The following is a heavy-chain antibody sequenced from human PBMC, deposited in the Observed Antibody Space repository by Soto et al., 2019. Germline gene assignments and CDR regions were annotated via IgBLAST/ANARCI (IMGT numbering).Heavy chain of an antibody. D-gene: IGHD2-15*01. J-gene: IGHJ4*02. CDR3: TRVRLGAPTRYFHY. CDR2: IKNKANSYTT. CDR1: GFTFSDHY. V-gene: IGHV3-72*01. Sequence: EVQLVESGGGLVQPGGPLRLSCAASGFTFSDHYMDWVRQAPGKGLEWVGRIKNKANSYTTQYAASVRGRFPIPRDDSKNSLFLQMNSLTTDDTAVYYCTRVRLGAPTRYFHYWGQGALVTVSS.